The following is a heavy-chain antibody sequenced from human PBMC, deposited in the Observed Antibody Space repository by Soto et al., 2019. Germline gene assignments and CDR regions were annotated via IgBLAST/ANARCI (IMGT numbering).Heavy chain of an antibody. CDR1: GYTFTYQA. CDR2: INPGNGDT. V-gene: IGHV1-3*01. J-gene: IGHJ4*02. Sequence: QVHFVQSGAEVKKPGASVRLSCKASGYTFTYQAIQWVRQAPGQSLEWMGWINPGNGDTKYSQKLQPRVTITSDTSASTVYMELSGLRFDDTGVYYCARGEWRAGGPGRIDHCGQGTLVTVSS. D-gene: IGHD3-10*01. CDR3: ARGEWRAGGPGRIDH.